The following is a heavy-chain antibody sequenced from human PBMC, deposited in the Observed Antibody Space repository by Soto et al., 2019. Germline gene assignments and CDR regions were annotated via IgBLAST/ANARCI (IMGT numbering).Heavy chain of an antibody. J-gene: IGHJ4*02. CDR2: ISYDGNNK. Sequence: LRLSCAASGFTFSSYGMHWVRQAPGKGLEWVAVISYDGNNKYYADSVKGRFTISRDNSKNTLYLQMNSLRAEDTAVYYCAKSVYNWNDGFFDYWGQGTLVTVSS. CDR3: AKSVYNWNDGFFDY. CDR1: GFTFSSYG. V-gene: IGHV3-30*18. D-gene: IGHD1-1*01.